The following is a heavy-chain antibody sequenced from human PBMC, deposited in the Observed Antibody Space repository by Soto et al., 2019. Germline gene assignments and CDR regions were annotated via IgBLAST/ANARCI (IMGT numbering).Heavy chain of an antibody. V-gene: IGHV3-66*01. CDR2: IYSGGST. Sequence: PGGSLRLSCAASGFTVSSNYMSWVRQAPGKGLEWVSVIYSGGSTYYADSVKGGFTISRDNSKNTLYLQMNSLGAEDTAVYYCARTLYSSDDAFDIWGQGTMVTVSS. J-gene: IGHJ3*02. CDR3: ARTLYSSDDAFDI. D-gene: IGHD6-19*01. CDR1: GFTVSSNY.